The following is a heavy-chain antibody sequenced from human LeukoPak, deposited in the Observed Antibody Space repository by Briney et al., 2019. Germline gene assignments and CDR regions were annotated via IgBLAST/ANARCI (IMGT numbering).Heavy chain of an antibody. CDR1: GGSISSSS. Sequence: KPSETLSLTFTVSGGSISSSSYYWGWIRQPPGKGLEWVSSISSSSSYIYYADSVKGRFTISRDNAKNSLYLQMNSLRAEDTAVYYCARESGEWPIDYWGQGTLVTVSS. V-gene: IGHV3-21*01. CDR3: ARESGEWPIDY. D-gene: IGHD3-10*01. CDR2: ISSSSSYI. J-gene: IGHJ4*02.